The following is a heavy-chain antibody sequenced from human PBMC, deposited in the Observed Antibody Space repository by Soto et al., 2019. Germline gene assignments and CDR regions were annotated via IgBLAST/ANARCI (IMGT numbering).Heavy chain of an antibody. D-gene: IGHD3-22*01. J-gene: IGHJ5*01. Sequence: SETLSLTCTVSGDTSTSYYWGWIRQAPGKGLEWIGHVHNSGTSTHNPSLNGRVTISIDMSKKQFSLKLTSLTSADTAVYYCARDFYDSVGYTWFDSWSQGTLVTVSS. CDR2: VHNSGTS. CDR1: GDTSTSYY. CDR3: ARDFYDSVGYTWFDS. V-gene: IGHV4-59*01.